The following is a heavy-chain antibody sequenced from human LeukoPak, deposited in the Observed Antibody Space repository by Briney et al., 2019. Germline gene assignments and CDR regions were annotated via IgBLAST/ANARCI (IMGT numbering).Heavy chain of an antibody. D-gene: IGHD6-13*01. V-gene: IGHV3-48*01. CDR2: IRSTSSSM. CDR1: GFTFSTYS. Sequence: GGSLRLSCAASGFTFSTYSMNWVRQAPGKGLEWVSYIRSTSSSMFYADSVKGRFTISRDNSKNSLYLQLNSLRAEDTAVYYCARFGYSSSWAYFDYWGQGTLVTVSS. CDR3: ARFGYSSSWAYFDY. J-gene: IGHJ4*02.